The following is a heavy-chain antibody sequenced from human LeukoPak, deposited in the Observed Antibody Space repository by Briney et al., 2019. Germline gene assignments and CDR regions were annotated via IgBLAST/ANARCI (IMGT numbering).Heavy chain of an antibody. CDR3: AKGRVNHDGAFD. J-gene: IGHJ3*02. CDR1: RFSFSSYA. Sequence: GGSLRLSCAASRFSFSSYAMAWVRQAQGKGLEWVSSISASGSRTYYADSVKGRFTISRDNSKKMIYLQMNSLRVEDTAVYYCAKGRVNHDGAFDMGPRDNGHRL. CDR2: ISASGSRT. V-gene: IGHV3-23*01. D-gene: IGHD3-16*01.